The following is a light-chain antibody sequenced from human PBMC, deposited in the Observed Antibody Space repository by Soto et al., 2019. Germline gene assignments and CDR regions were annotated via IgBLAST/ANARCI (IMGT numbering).Light chain of an antibody. CDR2: EDT. Sequence: QSALTQPASGCGSPGQSITISCTGTSSDVGNYKLVSWYQHQPGKAPKLIICEDTEGPSGIYNRVSGSKSGNTASLTSSGLQAEDYGDYYCCSEAGGTFVVFCGGTALTVL. CDR1: SSDVGNYKL. CDR3: CSEAGGTFVV. V-gene: IGLV2-23*01. J-gene: IGLJ2*01.